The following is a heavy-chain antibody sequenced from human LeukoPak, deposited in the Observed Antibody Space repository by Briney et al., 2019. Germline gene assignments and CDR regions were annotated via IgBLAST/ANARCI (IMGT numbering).Heavy chain of an antibody. CDR2: INPNNGGT. J-gene: IGHJ4*02. Sequence: ASVKVPCKASGYTFTGYYMHWVRQAPGQGLEWMGRINPNNGGTNYAQKFQGRVTMTGDTSISTAYMELSSLRSEDTAVYYCAAGERQQLAQGDYWGQGTLVTVSS. CDR1: GYTFTGYY. CDR3: AAGERQQLAQGDY. D-gene: IGHD6-13*01. V-gene: IGHV1-2*06.